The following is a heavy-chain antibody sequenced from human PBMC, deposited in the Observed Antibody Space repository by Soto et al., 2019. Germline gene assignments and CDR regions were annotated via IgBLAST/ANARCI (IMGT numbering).Heavy chain of an antibody. Sequence: GASVKVSCKASGYTFTSYFMHWVRQAPGQGLEWMGMVNPISGSTSYAQKFQGRVTMTRDTSTSTVYMELSSLRSEDTAVYYCARAEMGGYCSSTRCSTGDEYWGQGTLVTVSS. D-gene: IGHD2-2*01. CDR2: VNPISGST. V-gene: IGHV1-46*03. J-gene: IGHJ4*02. CDR3: ARAEMGGYCSSTRCSTGDEY. CDR1: GYTFTSYF.